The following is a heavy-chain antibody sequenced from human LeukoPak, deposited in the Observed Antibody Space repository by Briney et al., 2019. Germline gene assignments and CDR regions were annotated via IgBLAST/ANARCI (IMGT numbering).Heavy chain of an antibody. V-gene: IGHV3-30*04. CDR2: ISSDGSNK. CDR3: ARGGLTYYDFWSGRKFDY. CDR1: GFTFRNYA. Sequence: GGSLRLSCAASGFTFRNYAMHWVRQAPGKGLEWVAVISSDGSNKYYADPVKGRFTISRDNSKKTMYVQMNSLRGEDTAVYYCARGGLTYYDFWSGRKFDYWGQGTLVTVSS. J-gene: IGHJ4*02. D-gene: IGHD3-3*01.